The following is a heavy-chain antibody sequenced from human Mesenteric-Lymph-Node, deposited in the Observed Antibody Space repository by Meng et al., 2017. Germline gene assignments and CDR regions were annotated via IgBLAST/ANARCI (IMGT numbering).Heavy chain of an antibody. V-gene: IGHV3-9*01. CDR1: GFTFDDYA. CDR2: ISWNSGSI. Sequence: SLKISCAASGFTFDDYAMHWVRQAPGKGLEWVSGISWNSGSIGYADSVKGRFTISRDNAKNSLYLQMNSLRAEDTAVYYCARGNYYYGMDVWGQGTTVTVSS. D-gene: IGHD6-13*01. J-gene: IGHJ6*02. CDR3: ARGNYYYGMDV.